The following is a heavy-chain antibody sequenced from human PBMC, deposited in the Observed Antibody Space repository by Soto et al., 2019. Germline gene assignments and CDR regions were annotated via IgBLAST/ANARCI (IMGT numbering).Heavy chain of an antibody. J-gene: IGHJ2*01. V-gene: IGHV3-9*01. D-gene: IGHD4-17*01. CDR3: AKDIGYGDYPLVGYFDL. CDR2: ISWNSGSI. CDR1: GFTFDDYA. Sequence: GGSLRLSCAASGFTFDDYAMHWVRQAPGKGLEWVSGISWNSGSIGYADSVKGRFTISRDNAKNSLYLQMNSLRAEDTALYYCAKDIGYGDYPLVGYFDLWGRGTLVTVSS.